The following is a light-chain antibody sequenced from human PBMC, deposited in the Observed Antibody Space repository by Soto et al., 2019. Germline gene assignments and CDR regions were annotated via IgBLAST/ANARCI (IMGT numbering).Light chain of an antibody. CDR1: SSDVGAYHY. CDR3: SSYAGTNNYV. J-gene: IGLJ1*01. CDR2: EVS. Sequence: QSALTQPPSASGSPGQSVTISCTGTSSDVGAYHYVSWYQQHPDKAPTLIIYEVSQRPSGVPDRFSGSKSGNTASLTVSGLQADDEADYYCSSYAGTNNYVFGTGTKVTVL. V-gene: IGLV2-8*01.